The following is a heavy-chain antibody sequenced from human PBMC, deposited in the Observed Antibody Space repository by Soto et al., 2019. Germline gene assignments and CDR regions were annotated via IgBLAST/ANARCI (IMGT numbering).Heavy chain of an antibody. D-gene: IGHD6-6*01. CDR1: GGTFSSYA. Sequence: ASVKVSCKASGGTFSSYAISWVRQAPGQGLEWMGGITPIFGTANYAQKFQGRVTITADESTSTAYMELSCRRSEDTAVYSCARVPTGQLGHYYYGMDVWGQGTTVTVSS. CDR3: ARVPTGQLGHYYYGMDV. J-gene: IGHJ6*02. V-gene: IGHV1-69*13. CDR2: ITPIFGTA.